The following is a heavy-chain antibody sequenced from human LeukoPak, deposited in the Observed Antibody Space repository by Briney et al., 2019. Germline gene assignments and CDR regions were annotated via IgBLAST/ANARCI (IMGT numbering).Heavy chain of an antibody. D-gene: IGHD6-19*01. CDR2: IQYDGSKK. J-gene: IGHJ5*02. V-gene: IGHV3-30*02. Sequence: PGGSLRLSCVASGFTFSSNGMHWVRQAPGKGLEWVTFIQYDGSKKYYADSVKGRFTISRDNSKNTLYLEMNSLRAEDTAFYYCAKDQAVAGTGRWFDPWGQGTLVTVSS. CDR3: AKDQAVAGTGRWFDP. CDR1: GFTFSSNG.